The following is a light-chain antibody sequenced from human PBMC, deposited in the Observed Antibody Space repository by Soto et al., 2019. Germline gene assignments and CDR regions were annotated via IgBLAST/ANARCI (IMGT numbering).Light chain of an antibody. CDR1: SSDVGGYNY. V-gene: IGLV2-14*03. J-gene: IGLJ1*01. CDR2: DVN. Sequence: QSALTQPASVSGSPGQSITISCTGTSSDVGGYNYVSWYQQHPGKAPKLMIYDVNNRPSGVSNRFSGSKSGNTASLTISGLQAEYEADYYCSSYTSSNTEVFGTGTKVTVL. CDR3: SSYTSSNTEV.